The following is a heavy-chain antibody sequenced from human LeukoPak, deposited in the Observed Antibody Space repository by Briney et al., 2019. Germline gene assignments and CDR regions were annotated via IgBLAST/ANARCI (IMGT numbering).Heavy chain of an antibody. CDR2: IGTAGDT. CDR3: ARDIAPYGMDV. D-gene: IGHD6-13*01. CDR1: GFTFSSYD. J-gene: IGHJ6*02. V-gene: IGHV3-13*01. Sequence: GGSLRLSCAASGFTFSSYDMHWVRQATGKGLAWVSAIGTAGDTYYPGSVKGRFTISRENAKNSLYLQMNSLRAGDTAVYYCARDIAPYGMDVWGQGTTVTVSS.